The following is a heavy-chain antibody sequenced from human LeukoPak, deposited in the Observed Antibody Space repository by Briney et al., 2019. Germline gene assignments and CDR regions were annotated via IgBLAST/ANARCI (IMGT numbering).Heavy chain of an antibody. CDR1: GFTFSSYS. Sequence: GGSLRLSCAASGFTFSSYSMNWVRQAPGKGLEWVSYISSSSSTIYYADSVKGRFTISRDNAKNSLYLQMNSLRAEDTAVYYCARDSTVAGTSNWFDPWSQGTLVTVSS. CDR2: ISSSSSTI. CDR3: ARDSTVAGTSNWFDP. D-gene: IGHD6-19*01. J-gene: IGHJ5*02. V-gene: IGHV3-48*04.